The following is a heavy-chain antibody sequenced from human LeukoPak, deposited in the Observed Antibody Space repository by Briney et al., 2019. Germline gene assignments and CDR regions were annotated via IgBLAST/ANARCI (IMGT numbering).Heavy chain of an antibody. J-gene: IGHJ4*02. Sequence: SETLSLTCAVYGGSFSGYYWSWIRQPPGKGLEWIGEINHSGSTNYNPSLKSRVTISVDTSKNQFSLKLSSVTTADTAVYYCARGGWYSDSWGQGTLVTVSS. CDR2: INHSGST. D-gene: IGHD6-19*01. CDR1: GGSFSGYY. V-gene: IGHV4-34*01. CDR3: ARGGWYSDS.